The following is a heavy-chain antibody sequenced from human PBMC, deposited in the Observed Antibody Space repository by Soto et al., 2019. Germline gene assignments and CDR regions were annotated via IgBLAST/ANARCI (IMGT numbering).Heavy chain of an antibody. D-gene: IGHD4-17*01. CDR1: GFTFSSYG. J-gene: IGHJ6*02. V-gene: IGHV3-30*18. Sequence: QVQLVESGGGVVQPGRSLRLSCAASGFTFSSYGMHWVRQAPGKGLEWVAVISYDGSNKYYADSVKGRFTISRDNSKNTLYMQMNSRRAEDTAVYYCAKEGATVVTKNYYYYYGMDVWGQGTTVTVSS. CDR3: AKEGATVVTKNYYYYYGMDV. CDR2: ISYDGSNK.